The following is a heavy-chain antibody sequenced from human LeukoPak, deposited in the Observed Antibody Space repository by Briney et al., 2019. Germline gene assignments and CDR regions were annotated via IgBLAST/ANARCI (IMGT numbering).Heavy chain of an antibody. CDR1: GGSISGYY. CDR3: ARPRDGYNFYAFDI. Sequence: PSETLSLTCTVSGGSISGYYWSWLRQPPGKGLEWIGYIYFSGSTNYNPSLKSRVTISVDTSKNQFSLKLSSVTAADTAVYYCARPRDGYNFYAFDIWGQGTMVTVSS. CDR2: IYFSGST. J-gene: IGHJ3*02. D-gene: IGHD5-24*01. V-gene: IGHV4-59*01.